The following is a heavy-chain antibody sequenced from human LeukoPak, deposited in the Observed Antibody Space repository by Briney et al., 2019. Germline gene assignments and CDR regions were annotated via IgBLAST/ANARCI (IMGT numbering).Heavy chain of an antibody. J-gene: IGHJ6*03. V-gene: IGHV3-23*01. Sequence: GGSLRLSCAASGFTFSSYGMSWVRQAPGKGLEWVSAISGSGSSTYYADSVKGRFTISRDNSKNTLYLQMNSLRAEDTAVYYCAKGAVPAAMGGYYYYYMDVWGKGTTVTVSS. CDR1: GFTFSSYG. D-gene: IGHD2-2*01. CDR2: ISGSGSST. CDR3: AKGAVPAAMGGYYYYYMDV.